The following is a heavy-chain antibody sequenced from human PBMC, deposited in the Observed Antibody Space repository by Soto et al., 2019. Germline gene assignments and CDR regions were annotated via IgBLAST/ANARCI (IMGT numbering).Heavy chain of an antibody. CDR2: IYYSGST. V-gene: IGHV4-31*03. CDR1: GGSISSGGYY. CDR3: ARSAESSTNYDFWSGFPPGIDY. J-gene: IGHJ4*02. D-gene: IGHD3-3*01. Sequence: PSETLSLTCTVSGGSISSGGYYWSWIRQHPGKGLEWIGYIYYSGSTYYNPSLKGRVTISVDTSKNQFSLKLSSVTAADTAVYYCARSAESSTNYDFWSGFPPGIDYWGQGTLVTVS.